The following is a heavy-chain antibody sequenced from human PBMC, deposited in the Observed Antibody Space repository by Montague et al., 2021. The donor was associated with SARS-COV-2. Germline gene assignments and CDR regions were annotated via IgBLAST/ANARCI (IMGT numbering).Heavy chain of an antibody. CDR1: RDSINTYY. V-gene: IGHV4-59*08. J-gene: IGHJ4*02. D-gene: IGHD4/OR15-4a*01. CDR2: VYSNGTT. CDR3: ATLTQSNGDF. Sequence: SETLSLTCTVSRDSINTYYWGWIRQHPGKRLEWLGYVYSNGTTTYNHSLNSRIAISVDTSKNQFSLRLGSVTAADTAIYYCATLTQSNGDFWGQGALVTVS.